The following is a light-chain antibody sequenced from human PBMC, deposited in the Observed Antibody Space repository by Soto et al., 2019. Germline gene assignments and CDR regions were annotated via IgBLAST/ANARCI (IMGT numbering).Light chain of an antibody. Sequence: EIVLTQSPATLSLSPWERATLSCRASQSVSSYLAWYQQKPGQAPRLLIYDASNRATGIPDRFSGSGSGTDFTLTISRLEPEDFAVYYCQQYGNSPQTFGQGTKVDIK. CDR2: DAS. J-gene: IGKJ1*01. CDR1: QSVSSY. V-gene: IGKV3-20*01. CDR3: QQYGNSPQT.